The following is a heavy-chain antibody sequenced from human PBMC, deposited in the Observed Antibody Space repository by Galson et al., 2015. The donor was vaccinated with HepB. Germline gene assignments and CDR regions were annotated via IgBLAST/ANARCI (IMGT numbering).Heavy chain of an antibody. Sequence: SLRLSCAASGFTFSSYGMHWVRQAPGKGLEWVAVISYDGSNKYYADSVKGRFTISRDNSKNTLYLQMNSLRAEDTAVYYCAKVKVVWELLPDYWGQGTLVTVSS. D-gene: IGHD1-26*01. CDR3: AKVKVVWELLPDY. CDR2: ISYDGSNK. V-gene: IGHV3-30*18. J-gene: IGHJ4*01. CDR1: GFTFSSYG.